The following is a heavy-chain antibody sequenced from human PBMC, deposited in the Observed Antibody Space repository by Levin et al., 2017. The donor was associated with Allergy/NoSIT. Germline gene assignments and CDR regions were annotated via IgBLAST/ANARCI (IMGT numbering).Heavy chain of an antibody. CDR2: ISYDGSNK. CDR3: ARERVTVTTWGDFDY. D-gene: IGHD4-17*01. Sequence: GESLKISCAASGFTFSSYAMHWVRQAPGKGLEWVAVISYDGSNKYYADSVKGRFTISRDNSKNTLYLQMNSLRAEDTAVYYCARERVTVTTWGDFDYWGQGTLVTVSS. V-gene: IGHV3-30-3*01. J-gene: IGHJ4*02. CDR1: GFTFSSYA.